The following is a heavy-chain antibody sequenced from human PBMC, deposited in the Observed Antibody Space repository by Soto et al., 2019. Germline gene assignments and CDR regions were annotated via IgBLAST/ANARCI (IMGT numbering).Heavy chain of an antibody. CDR2: IIPIFDTA. Sequence: QVQLVQSGAEVKKPGSSVKVSCKASGGTFSSYAISWVRQAPGQGLEWMGGIIPIFDTANYAQKFQGRVTITADESTSTAYMELSSLRSEDTAVYYCARGRTYYDSSGYYYDFDYWGQGTLVTVSS. CDR1: GGTFSSYA. CDR3: ARGRTYYDSSGYYYDFDY. V-gene: IGHV1-69*01. D-gene: IGHD3-22*01. J-gene: IGHJ4*02.